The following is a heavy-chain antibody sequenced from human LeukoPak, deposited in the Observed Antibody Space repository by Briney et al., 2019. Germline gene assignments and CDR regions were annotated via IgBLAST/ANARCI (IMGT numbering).Heavy chain of an antibody. J-gene: IGHJ4*02. CDR3: VRGDNRDQ. Sequence: GGSLRLSCAASGFTFSSYAMSWVRQAPGKGLEYVSSISKSSALKYYAESVRGRFTISRDNAENSLYLDMNNLVAEDTAVYFCVRGDNRDQWGQGTLVTVSS. V-gene: IGHV3-21*01. CDR2: ISKSSALK. D-gene: IGHD2-2*01. CDR1: GFTFSSYA.